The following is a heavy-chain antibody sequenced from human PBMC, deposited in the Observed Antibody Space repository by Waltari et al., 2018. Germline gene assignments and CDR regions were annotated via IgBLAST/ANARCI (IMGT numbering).Heavy chain of an antibody. CDR2: MNTNSGNT. J-gene: IGHJ5*02. D-gene: IGHD3-9*01. CDR1: GYTFTSYD. CDR3: ERARYYGRSLDP. Sequence: QVQLVQSGAEVKKPGASVQVSCKASGYTFTSYDINWVRQATGQVLEWMGWMNTNSGNTGYEQKLQGRVTITRNNYISTAYMELSSLRSEDKAGYYCERARYYGRSLDPWVQGTLVTVAS. V-gene: IGHV1-8*03.